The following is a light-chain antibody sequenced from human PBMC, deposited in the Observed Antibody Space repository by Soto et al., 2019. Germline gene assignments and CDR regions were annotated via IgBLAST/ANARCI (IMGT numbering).Light chain of an antibody. CDR3: QSYDSSLSGDV. V-gene: IGLV1-40*01. CDR2: VNN. CDR1: SSNIGAGYD. Sequence: QSVLTQPPSVSGAPGQRVTISCTGSSSNIGAGYDVHWYQQFPGTAPKLLIYVNNNRPSGVPDRFSGSKSGTSASLAITGLRAGDEADYYCQSYDSSLSGDVFGTGTKLTVL. J-gene: IGLJ1*01.